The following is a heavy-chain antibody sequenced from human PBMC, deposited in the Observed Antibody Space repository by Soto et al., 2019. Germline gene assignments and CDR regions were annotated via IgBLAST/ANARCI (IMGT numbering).Heavy chain of an antibody. CDR3: AREGIRYCSGGSCPFDY. CDR2: ISAYNGNT. Sequence: GASVKVSCKASGYTFTSYGISWVRQAPGQGLEWMGWISAYNGNTNYAQKLQGRVTMTTDTSTSTAYMELRSLRSDDTAVYYCAREGIRYCSGGSCPFDYWGQGTQVTVSS. V-gene: IGHV1-18*01. J-gene: IGHJ4*02. CDR1: GYTFTSYG. D-gene: IGHD2-15*01.